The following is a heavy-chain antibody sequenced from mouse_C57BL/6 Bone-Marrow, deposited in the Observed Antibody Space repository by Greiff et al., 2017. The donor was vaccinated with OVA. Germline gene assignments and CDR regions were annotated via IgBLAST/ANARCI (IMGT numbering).Heavy chain of an antibody. CDR2: IDPSDSYT. CDR3: ARNYGSFAWFAY. CDR1: GYTFTSYW. D-gene: IGHD1-1*01. Sequence: QVHVKQPGAELVMPGASVKLSCKASGYTFTSYWMHWVKQRPGQGLEWIGEIDPSDSYTNYNQKFKGKSTLTVDKSSSTAYMQLSSLTSEDSAVYYCARNYGSFAWFAYWGQGTLVTVSA. J-gene: IGHJ3*01. V-gene: IGHV1-69*01.